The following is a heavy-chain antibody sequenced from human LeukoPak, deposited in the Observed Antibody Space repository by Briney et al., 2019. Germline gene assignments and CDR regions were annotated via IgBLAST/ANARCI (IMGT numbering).Heavy chain of an antibody. D-gene: IGHD3-22*01. CDR1: GYTFTSYV. Sequence: GASVKVSCKASGYTFTSYVISWVRQAPGQGLEWMGWISAYNGNTNYAQKLQGRVTMTTDTSTSTAYMELRSLRSDDTAVYYCARVWRYYYDSSGYYNHDAFDIWGQGTMVTVSS. CDR3: ARVWRYYYDSSGYYNHDAFDI. J-gene: IGHJ3*02. V-gene: IGHV1-18*01. CDR2: ISAYNGNT.